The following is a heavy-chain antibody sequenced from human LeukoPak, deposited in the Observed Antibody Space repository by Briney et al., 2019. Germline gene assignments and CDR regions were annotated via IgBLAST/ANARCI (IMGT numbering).Heavy chain of an antibody. V-gene: IGHV3-21*01. CDR1: GFSFITYN. J-gene: IGHJ3*02. CDR2: ISSTSSYI. D-gene: IGHD1-26*01. Sequence: GGSLRLSCAASGFSFITYNMNWVRQAPGKGLEWVSSISSTSSYIYYADSVKGRFTISRDNAKNSLYLQMNSLRAEDTAVYYCARDMMGATTGDDAFDIWGQGTMVTVSS. CDR3: ARDMMGATTGDDAFDI.